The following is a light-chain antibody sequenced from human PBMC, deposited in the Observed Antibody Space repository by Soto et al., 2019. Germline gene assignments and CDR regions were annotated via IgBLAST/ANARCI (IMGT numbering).Light chain of an antibody. CDR1: QSVLYSSNNKNY. CDR3: QQYYSTIRK. J-gene: IGKJ1*01. V-gene: IGKV4-1*01. Sequence: DIVMTQSPDSLAVSLGERATINCKSSQSVLYSSNNKNYLAWYQQKPGQPPKLLIYWASTRESGVPDRFSGSGSGTDFTLTISSLQAEDVAVYYCQQYYSTIRKCGQGTKVDIK. CDR2: WAS.